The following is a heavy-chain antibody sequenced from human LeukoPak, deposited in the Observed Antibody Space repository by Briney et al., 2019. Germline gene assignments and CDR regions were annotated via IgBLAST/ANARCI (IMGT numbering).Heavy chain of an antibody. J-gene: IGHJ3*02. CDR3: ARGAGERGAFDI. D-gene: IGHD1-1*01. CDR1: GYTFTGYY. V-gene: IGHV1-2*02. CDR2: INPNSGGT. Sequence: ASVKVSYKASGYTFTGYYMHWVRQAPGQGLEWMGWINPNSGGTNYAQKFQGRVTMTRDTSISTAYMELSRLRSDDTAVYYCARGAGERGAFDIWGQGTMVTVSS.